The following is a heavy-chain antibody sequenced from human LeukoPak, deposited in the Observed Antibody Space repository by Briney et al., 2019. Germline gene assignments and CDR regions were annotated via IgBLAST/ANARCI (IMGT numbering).Heavy chain of an antibody. D-gene: IGHD5-12*01. Sequence: SETLSLTRTVSGGSTSSYYWSWIRQPPGKGLEWIGYIYTSGRTNYNPSLKSRVTISVDTSKNQFSLKLSSVTAADTAVYYCARDRYGYSGYDSYNWFDPWGQGTLVTVSS. CDR2: IYTSGRT. CDR3: ARDRYGYSGYDSYNWFDP. J-gene: IGHJ5*02. CDR1: GGSTSSYY. V-gene: IGHV4-4*08.